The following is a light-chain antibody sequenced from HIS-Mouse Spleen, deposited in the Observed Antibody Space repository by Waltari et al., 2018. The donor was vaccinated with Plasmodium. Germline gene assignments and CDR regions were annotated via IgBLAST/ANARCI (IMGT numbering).Light chain of an antibody. CDR3: YSTDSSGNHRV. J-gene: IGLJ3*02. CDR2: EDS. Sequence: SYELTQPPSVSVSPGQTARITCSGDALPQKYDYWYQQKSGQAPVLVIYEDSKRPSGFPERFSGSSSGTMATLTISGAQVEDEADYYCYSTDSSGNHRVFGGGTKLTVL. V-gene: IGLV3-10*01. CDR1: ALPQKY.